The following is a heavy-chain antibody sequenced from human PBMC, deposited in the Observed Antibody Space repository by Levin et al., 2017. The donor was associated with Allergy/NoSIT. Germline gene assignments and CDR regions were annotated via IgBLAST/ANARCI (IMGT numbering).Heavy chain of an antibody. J-gene: IGHJ3*01. CDR3: ATDRFSWNDGVLDL. Sequence: SCEASGFLVSTNYMSWVRQAPGKGLEWVSVLYSGGATYYADSVTGRFTISRDNSKNTVYLPMNRLTAGDTAIYYCATDRFSWNDGVLDLWGQGTMVTVSS. CDR2: LYSGGAT. CDR1: GFLVSTNY. V-gene: IGHV3-53*01. D-gene: IGHD1-1*01.